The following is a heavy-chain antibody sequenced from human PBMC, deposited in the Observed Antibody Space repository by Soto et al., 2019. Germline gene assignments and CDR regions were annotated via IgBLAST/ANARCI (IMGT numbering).Heavy chain of an antibody. J-gene: IGHJ6*02. CDR3: AKDVVVGATPGLGDYYYYYGMDV. Sequence: GGSLRLSCAASGFTFSSYGMHWVRQAPGKGLEWVAVISYDGSNKYYADSVKGRFTISRDNSKNTLYLQMNSLRAEDTAVYYCAKDVVVGATPGLGDYYYYYGMDVWGQGTTVTVSS. CDR2: ISYDGSNK. V-gene: IGHV3-30*18. D-gene: IGHD1-26*01. CDR1: GFTFSSYG.